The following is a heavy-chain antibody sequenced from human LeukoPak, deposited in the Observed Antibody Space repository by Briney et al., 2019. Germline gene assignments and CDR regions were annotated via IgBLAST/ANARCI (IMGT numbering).Heavy chain of an antibody. J-gene: IGHJ4*02. D-gene: IGHD3-16*02. V-gene: IGHV3-11*01. CDR3: ARGTFGGVIGTFDY. CDR1: GFTFSDHY. CDR2: ISFSGTTI. Sequence: PGGSLRLSCAASGFTFSDHYMSWIRQAPGKGLEWVSYISFSGTTIYYADSVKGRFTISRDNAKNSLYLQMNSLRAEDTAVYYCARGTFGGVIGTFDYWGQGTLVTVSS.